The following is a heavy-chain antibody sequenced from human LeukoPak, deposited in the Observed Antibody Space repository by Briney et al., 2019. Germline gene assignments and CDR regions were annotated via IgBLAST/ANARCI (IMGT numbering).Heavy chain of an antibody. V-gene: IGHV3-49*04. CDR2: IRSKAYGGTT. CDR3: TRGDCSSTSCYTFDY. D-gene: IGHD2-2*02. CDR1: GFTFGDYA. Sequence: PGRSLRLSCTASGFTFGDYAMSWVRQAPGKGLEWVGFIRSKAYGGTTEYAASVKGRFTISRDDSKSIAYLQMNSLKTEDTAVYYCTRGDCSSTSCYTFDYGGQGTLVTVSS. J-gene: IGHJ4*02.